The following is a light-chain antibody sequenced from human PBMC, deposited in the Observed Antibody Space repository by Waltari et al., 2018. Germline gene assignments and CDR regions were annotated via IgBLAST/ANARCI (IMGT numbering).Light chain of an antibody. V-gene: IGKV4-1*01. CDR2: WAS. J-gene: IGKJ2*01. CDR3: QQYRDTPYT. Sequence: DIVMTQSPDSLAVSLGERATIHCKSSQSIFYSSNNKDYLAWYQLKPGQPPKLLIYWASTRESGVPDRFSGSGTGTDFTLTISSLQTEDVATYYSQQYRDTPYTFGQGTNLEI. CDR1: QSIFYSSNNKDY.